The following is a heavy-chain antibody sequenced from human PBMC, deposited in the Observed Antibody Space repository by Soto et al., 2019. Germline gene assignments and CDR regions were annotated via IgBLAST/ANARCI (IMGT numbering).Heavy chain of an antibody. CDR2: INHSGST. V-gene: IGHV4-34*09. J-gene: IGHJ6*02. CDR1: GGSFSGYY. D-gene: IGHD6-19*01. Sequence: SETLSLTCAVYGGSFSGYYWSWIRQPPGKGLEWIGEINHSGSTNYNPSLKSRVTISVDTSKNQFSLKLSSVAAADTAVYYCARDGRWSSGSTGMDVWGQGTTVTVSS. CDR3: ARDGRWSSGSTGMDV.